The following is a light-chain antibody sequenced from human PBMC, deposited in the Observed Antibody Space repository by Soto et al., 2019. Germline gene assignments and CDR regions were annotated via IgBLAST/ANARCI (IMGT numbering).Light chain of an antibody. V-gene: IGLV3-21*02. CDR1: NIGSES. J-gene: IGLJ1*01. CDR2: DDS. Sequence: SYELTQPPSVSVVPGQTARITCGGNNIGSESVHWYQQRPGQAPVLVVYDDSDRPSGIPERFSGSNSANTATLTISRVEAGDEADYYCQVWYSSTDLYVFGSGTKLTVL. CDR3: QVWYSSTDLYV.